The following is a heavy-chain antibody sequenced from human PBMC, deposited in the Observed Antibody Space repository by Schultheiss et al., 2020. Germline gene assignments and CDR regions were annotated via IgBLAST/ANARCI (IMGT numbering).Heavy chain of an antibody. J-gene: IGHJ5*02. V-gene: IGHV1-69*13. CDR2: IIPIFGTA. CDR1: GGTFSSYA. Sequence: SVKVSCKASGGTFSSYAISWVRQAPGQGLEWMGGIIPIFGTANYAQKFQGRVTITADESTSTAYMELSSLRSEDSAVYYCARDDSARFDPWGQGTLVTVSS. D-gene: IGHD3-22*01. CDR3: ARDDSARFDP.